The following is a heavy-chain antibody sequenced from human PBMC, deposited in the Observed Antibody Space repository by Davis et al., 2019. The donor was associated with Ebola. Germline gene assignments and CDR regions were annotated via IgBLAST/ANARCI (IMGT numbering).Heavy chain of an antibody. CDR2: ISGGAATT. CDR3: ASAPYDFWSGYYSG. V-gene: IGHV3-23*01. D-gene: IGHD3-3*01. J-gene: IGHJ4*02. Sequence: GESLKISCAASGFTFSSYPMTWVRQAPGKGLEWVSVISGGAATTYYADSVRGRFTISRDNSKNTLYLQMNSLRAEDTAVYYCASAPYDFWSGYYSGWGQGTLVTVSS. CDR1: GFTFSSYP.